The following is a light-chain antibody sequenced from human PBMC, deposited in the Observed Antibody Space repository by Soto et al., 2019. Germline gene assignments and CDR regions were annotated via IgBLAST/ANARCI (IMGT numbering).Light chain of an antibody. CDR3: LSYADTAYV. J-gene: IGLJ1*01. V-gene: IGLV2-8*01. CDR2: EVS. CDR1: SSDVGGYNY. Sequence: QSVLTQPPSASGSPGQSVTISCAGTSSDVGGYNYVCWYQQYPGKVPKLMIYEVSERPSGVPDRFSGSKSGNTAFLTVSGLQAEDEADYYCLSYADTAYVFGTGTKLTVL.